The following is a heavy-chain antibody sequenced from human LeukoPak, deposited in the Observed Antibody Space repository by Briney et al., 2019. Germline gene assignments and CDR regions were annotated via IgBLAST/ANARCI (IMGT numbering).Heavy chain of an antibody. Sequence: GGSLRLSCAASGFTFSNYAMSWARQAPGKGLEWVSSISGSDGSTYYADSVKGRFTISRDNSKSTLYLQMNSLRAEDTAVYYCAKDGVYSSGWCYYDYWGQGTLVTVSS. CDR3: AKDGVYSSGWCYYDY. J-gene: IGHJ4*02. D-gene: IGHD6-19*01. V-gene: IGHV3-23*01. CDR2: ISGSDGST. CDR1: GFTFSNYA.